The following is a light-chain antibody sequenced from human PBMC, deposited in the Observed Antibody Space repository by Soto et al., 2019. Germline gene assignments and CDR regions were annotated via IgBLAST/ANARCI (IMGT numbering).Light chain of an antibody. CDR1: QSVSSY. V-gene: IGKV3-11*01. CDR2: DAS. Sequence: EIVLTQSPATLSLSPGERATLSCRASQSVSSYLAWYQQKPGQAPRLLIYDASNRATGIPARFSGSGSRTDVAVSISSLEPEDFAVYYCQQRSNWPRTFGPGTKVDIK. J-gene: IGKJ3*01. CDR3: QQRSNWPRT.